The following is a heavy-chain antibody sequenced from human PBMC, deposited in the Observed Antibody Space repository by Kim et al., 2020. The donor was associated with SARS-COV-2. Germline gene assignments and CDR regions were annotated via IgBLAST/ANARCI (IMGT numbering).Heavy chain of an antibody. CDR3: AKCFYDSSGANFFDY. J-gene: IGHJ4*02. D-gene: IGHD3-22*01. V-gene: IGHV3-23*01. Sequence: DSVKGRFTISRDKSKNTVYLQVDSLRAEDTAVYYCAKCFYDSSGANFFDYWGQGTLVTVSS.